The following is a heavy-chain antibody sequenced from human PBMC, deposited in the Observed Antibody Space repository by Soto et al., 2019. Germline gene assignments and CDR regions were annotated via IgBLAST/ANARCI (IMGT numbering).Heavy chain of an antibody. Sequence: PGGSLRLSCAASGFTFSDSYMSWIRQAPGKGLEWISYITFSGNTVYYADSLKGRFTISRDNAKNSLYLQMNSLRAEDTAVYYCETAAFAGLYRGQGALVTVSS. CDR3: ETAAFAGLY. CDR2: ITFSGNTV. V-gene: IGHV3-11*04. J-gene: IGHJ4*02. CDR1: GFTFSDSY.